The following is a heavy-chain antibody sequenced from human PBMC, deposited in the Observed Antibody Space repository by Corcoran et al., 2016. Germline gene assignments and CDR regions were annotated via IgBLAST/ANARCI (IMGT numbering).Heavy chain of an antibody. CDR3: ARVLNGDSVY. CDR2: INDSGST. Sequence: QVQLQQWGAGLLKPSETLYLTCAVFGGSLSSSYWSCVRQSPGKGLDWIGEINDSGSTNYNPSLRSRVDISVDTSKNQFSLKLTSVAAADTAVYYCARVLNGDSVYWGQGTLVTVSS. CDR1: GGSLSSSY. V-gene: IGHV4-34*01. J-gene: IGHJ4*02. D-gene: IGHD4-17*01.